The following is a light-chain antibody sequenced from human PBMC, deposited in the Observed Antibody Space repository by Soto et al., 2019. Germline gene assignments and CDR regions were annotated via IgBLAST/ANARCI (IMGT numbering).Light chain of an antibody. CDR2: GAS. CDR1: QSVSSSY. Sequence: EIVLTQSPGTLSLSPGERATPSCRASQSVSSSYSAWYQQKPGQAPRLLIYGASSRATGIPDRFSGSGSGTDFTLTISRLEPEDFPVYYCQQYGSSPLTFGGGTKVDIK. J-gene: IGKJ4*01. CDR3: QQYGSSPLT. V-gene: IGKV3-20*01.